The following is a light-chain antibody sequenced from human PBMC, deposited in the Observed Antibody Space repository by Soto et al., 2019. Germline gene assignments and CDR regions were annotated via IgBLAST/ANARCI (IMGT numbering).Light chain of an antibody. Sequence: EIVLTHSPATLSLSPCERATLSCSASQSVSSYLAWYQQKPGQAPRLLIYDASNRATGIPARFSGGGSGTDFTLTISSLEPEDFALYYCQQRSNWPRSTFGQGTRLEIK. V-gene: IGKV3-11*01. CDR3: QQRSNWPRST. J-gene: IGKJ5*01. CDR1: QSVSSY. CDR2: DAS.